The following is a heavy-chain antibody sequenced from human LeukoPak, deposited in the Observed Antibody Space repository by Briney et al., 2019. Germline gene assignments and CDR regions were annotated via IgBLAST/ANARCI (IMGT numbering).Heavy chain of an antibody. V-gene: IGHV4-59*01. J-gene: IGHJ5*02. CDR1: GGSISSYY. CDR2: IHSSGST. Sequence: SETLSLTCTVSGGSISSYYWSWIRQPPGKGLEWIGYIHSSGSTNYNPSLKSRVTISVDTSRNQFSLKLSSVTAADTAVYYCARDRHGSGSAHSFDPWGQGTLVTVSS. D-gene: IGHD3-10*01. CDR3: ARDRHGSGSAHSFDP.